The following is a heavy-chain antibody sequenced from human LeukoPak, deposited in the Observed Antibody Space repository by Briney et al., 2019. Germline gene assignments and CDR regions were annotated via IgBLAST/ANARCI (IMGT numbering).Heavy chain of an antibody. V-gene: IGHV4-4*07. CDR1: GGSISSYY. CDR3: ARDPARGYSYGSYYYYYYGMDV. CDR2: IYTSGST. Sequence: SETLSLTCTVSGGSISSYYWSWIRQPAGKGLEWIGRIYTSGSTNYNPSLKSRVTMSVDTSKNQFSLKLSSVTAADTAVYYCARDPARGYSYGSYYYYYYGMDVWGQGTTVTVSS. J-gene: IGHJ6*02. D-gene: IGHD5-18*01.